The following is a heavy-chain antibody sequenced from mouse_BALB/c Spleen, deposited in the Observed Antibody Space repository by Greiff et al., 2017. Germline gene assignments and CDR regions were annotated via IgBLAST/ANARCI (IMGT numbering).Heavy chain of an antibody. V-gene: IGHV6-6*02. Sequence: EVKLEESGGGLVQPGGSMKLSCVASGFTFSNYWMNWVRQSPEKGLEWVAEIRLKSNNYATHYAESVKGRFTISRDDSKSSVYLQMNNLRAEDTGIYYCTRHYYGSSYTWFAYWGQGTLVTVSA. D-gene: IGHD1-1*01. J-gene: IGHJ3*01. CDR2: IRLKSNNYAT. CDR3: TRHYYGSSYTWFAY. CDR1: GFTFSNYW.